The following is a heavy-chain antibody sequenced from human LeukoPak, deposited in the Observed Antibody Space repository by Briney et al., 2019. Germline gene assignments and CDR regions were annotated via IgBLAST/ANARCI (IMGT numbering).Heavy chain of an antibody. CDR1: GDSISTYY. CDR2: FYYSGST. D-gene: IGHD4-17*01. CDR3: ARATTVTLNWFDP. V-gene: IGHV4-59*01. J-gene: IGHJ5*02. Sequence: PSETLSLTCSVSGDSISTYYWSWIRQPPGKGLEWIGYFYYSGSTNYNPSLKSRVTISVDTSKNQFSLRLSSVTAVDTAVYYCARATTVTLNWFDPWGQGTLVTVSS.